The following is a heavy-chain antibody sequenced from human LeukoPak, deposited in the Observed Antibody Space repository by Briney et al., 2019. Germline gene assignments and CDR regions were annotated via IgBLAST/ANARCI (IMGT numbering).Heavy chain of an antibody. Sequence: GGSLRLSCAASGFTFDDYGMSWVRQAPGKGLEWVAVIWYDGSNKYYADSVKGRFTISRDNSKNTLCLQMNSLRAEDTAVYYCAVAKIRTDAFDIWGQGTMVTVSS. CDR3: AVAKIRTDAFDI. J-gene: IGHJ3*02. D-gene: IGHD2-15*01. V-gene: IGHV3-33*08. CDR2: IWYDGSNK. CDR1: GFTFDDYG.